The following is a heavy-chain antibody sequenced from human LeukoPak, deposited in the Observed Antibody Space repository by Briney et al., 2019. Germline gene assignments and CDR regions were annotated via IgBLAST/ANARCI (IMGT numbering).Heavy chain of an antibody. V-gene: IGHV4-61*01. Sequence: PSETLSLTCTVSGGSVSSGTYYWSWIRQPPGKGLEWIGYIYYSGSTNYNPSLKSRVTISVDTPKNQFSLKLSSVTAADTAVYYCARVVAVAGNDAFDIWGRGTMVTVSS. CDR2: IYYSGST. CDR3: ARVVAVAGNDAFDI. J-gene: IGHJ3*02. CDR1: GGSVSSGTYY. D-gene: IGHD6-19*01.